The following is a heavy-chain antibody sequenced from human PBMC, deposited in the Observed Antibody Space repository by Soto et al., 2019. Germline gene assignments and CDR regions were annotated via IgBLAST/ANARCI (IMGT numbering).Heavy chain of an antibody. Sequence: SETLSLTCAGYGGSFSGYYWSWIRQPPGKGLEWIGEINHSGSTNYNPPLKSRVTISVDTSKNQFSLKLSSVTAADTAVYYCASESDAFDIWGQGTMVTVSS. CDR2: INHSGST. CDR1: GGSFSGYY. V-gene: IGHV4-34*01. CDR3: ASESDAFDI. J-gene: IGHJ3*02.